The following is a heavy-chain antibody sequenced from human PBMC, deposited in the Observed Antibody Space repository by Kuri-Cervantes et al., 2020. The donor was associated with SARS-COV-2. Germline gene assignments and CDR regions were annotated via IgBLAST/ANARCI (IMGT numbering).Heavy chain of an antibody. V-gene: IGHV3-53*01. CDR3: AREVRTVGYYYYMDV. J-gene: IGHJ6*03. CDR1: GFTVSSNY. Sequence: GGSLRLSCAASGFTVSSNYMSWVRQAPGKGLEWVSVIYSGGSTYYADSVKDRFTISRDNSKNTLYLQMNSLRAEDTAVYYCAREVRTVGYYYYMDVWGKGTTVTVSS. D-gene: IGHD4-23*01. CDR2: IYSGGST.